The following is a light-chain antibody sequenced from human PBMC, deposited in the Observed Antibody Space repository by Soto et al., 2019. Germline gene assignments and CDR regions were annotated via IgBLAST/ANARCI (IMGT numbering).Light chain of an antibody. CDR1: QGIRNW. V-gene: IGKV1D-12*01. CDR2: GAS. CDR3: QQSDSNPRT. J-gene: IGKJ1*01. Sequence: DIQMTQSPSSVAASIGDRVTITCRASQGIRNWLAWYQQTPGKAPELLIFGASSLQSGVPSRFSGSGSGAEFSLIITSFQPEDVATYYCQQSDSNPRTFGQGTKVDIK.